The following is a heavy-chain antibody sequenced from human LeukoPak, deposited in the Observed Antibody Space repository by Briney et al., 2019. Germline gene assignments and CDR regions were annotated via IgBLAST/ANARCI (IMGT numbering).Heavy chain of an antibody. D-gene: IGHD6-6*01. J-gene: IGHJ4*02. CDR2: ISFDGRNA. Sequence: GGSLRLSCAASGFTFSTYGMHWVRQAPGKGLEWVAVISFDGRNAYYADSVKGRFTISRDNSKNTLYLQMNSLRAEDTAVYYCAKDDVEGSSRRSRFGYWGQGTLVTVSS. V-gene: IGHV3-30*18. CDR3: AKDDVEGSSRRSRFGY. CDR1: GFTFSTYG.